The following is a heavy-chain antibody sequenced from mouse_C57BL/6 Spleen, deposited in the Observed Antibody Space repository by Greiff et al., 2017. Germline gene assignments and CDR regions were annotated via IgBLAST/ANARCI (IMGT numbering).Heavy chain of an antibody. D-gene: IGHD1-1*02. V-gene: IGHV5-6*01. CDR1: GFTFSSYG. CDR3: ARQGYGSFAY. J-gene: IGHJ3*01. CDR2: ISSGGSYT. Sequence: EVQVVESGGDLVKPGGSLKLSCAASGFTFSSYGMSWVRQTPDKRLEWVATISSGGSYTYYPDSVKGRFTISRDNAKNTLYLQMSSLKSEDTAMYYCARQGYGSFAYWGQGTLVTVSA.